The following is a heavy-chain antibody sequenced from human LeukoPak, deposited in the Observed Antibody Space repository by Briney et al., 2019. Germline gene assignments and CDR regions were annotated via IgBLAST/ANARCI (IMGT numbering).Heavy chain of an antibody. Sequence: PGGSLRLSCAASGFTFSSYWMHWVCQAPGKGLVWVSRINSDGSSTSYADSVKGRFTISRDNAKNTLYLQMNSLRAEDTAMYYCAREGAYYDSSGYYYYYYYMDVWGKGTTVTVSS. CDR3: AREGAYYDSSGYYYYYYYMDV. CDR2: INSDGSST. CDR1: GFTFSSYW. J-gene: IGHJ6*03. D-gene: IGHD3-22*01. V-gene: IGHV3-74*01.